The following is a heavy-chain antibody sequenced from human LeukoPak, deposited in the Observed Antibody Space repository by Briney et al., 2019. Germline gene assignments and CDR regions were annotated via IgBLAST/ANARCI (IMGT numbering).Heavy chain of an antibody. CDR3: ARASRIFGLDY. CDR1: GYTFTSYY. Sequence: ASVKVSCKASGYTFTSYYMHWVRQAPGQGLEWMGIINPSGGSTSYAQKFQGRVTMTRDTSISTAYMELSRLRSDDTAVYYCARASRIFGLDYWGQGTLVTVSS. J-gene: IGHJ4*02. V-gene: IGHV1-46*01. D-gene: IGHD3-10*01. CDR2: INPSGGST.